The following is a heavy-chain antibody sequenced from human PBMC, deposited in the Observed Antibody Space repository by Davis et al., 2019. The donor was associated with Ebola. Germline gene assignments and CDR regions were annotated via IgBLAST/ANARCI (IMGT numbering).Heavy chain of an antibody. D-gene: IGHD3-22*01. CDR1: GGSISSGYY. Sequence: MPSETLSLTCTVSGGSISSGYYWGWIRQPPGKGLEWIGSIYHSGSTHYNPSLKSRVTISVATSKTQFSLKLSSVTAADTAVYYCARAGIEYYYDSSGYYSKPNWFDPWGQGTLVTVSS. J-gene: IGHJ5*02. CDR2: IYHSGST. CDR3: ARAGIEYYYDSSGYYSKPNWFDP. V-gene: IGHV4-38-2*02.